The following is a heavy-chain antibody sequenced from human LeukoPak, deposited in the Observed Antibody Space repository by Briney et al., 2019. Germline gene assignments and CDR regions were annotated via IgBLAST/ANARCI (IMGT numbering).Heavy chain of an antibody. J-gene: IGHJ4*02. V-gene: IGHV3-7*01. CDR2: IKQDGSEK. Sequence: PGGSLRLSCAASGFTFSSYWMSWVRQAPGKGLEWVANIKQDGSEKYYVDSVKGRFTISRDNAKNSLYLQMNSLRAEDTAVYYCARDYEWELPHFDYWGQGTLVTVSS. CDR3: ARDYEWELPHFDY. D-gene: IGHD1-26*01. CDR1: GFTFSSYW.